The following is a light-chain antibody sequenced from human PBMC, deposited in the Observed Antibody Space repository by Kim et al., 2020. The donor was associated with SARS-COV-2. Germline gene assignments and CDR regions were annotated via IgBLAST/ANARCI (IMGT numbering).Light chain of an antibody. V-gene: IGLV1-44*01. CDR2: SHN. CDR3: AAWDDRLNGPI. CDR1: PSNIGSNA. Sequence: QPVLTQPTSASETPGQRVTIFCSGGPSNIGSNAVSWYQQVPGTAPKLVIYSHNQRPSGVPDRFSGSKSGTSASLAISGLQPEDEADYFCAAWDDRLNGPIFGGGTQLTVL. J-gene: IGLJ2*01.